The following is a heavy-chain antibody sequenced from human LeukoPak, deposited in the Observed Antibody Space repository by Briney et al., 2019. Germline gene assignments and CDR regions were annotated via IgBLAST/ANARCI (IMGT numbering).Heavy chain of an antibody. Sequence: SETLSLTGTVSGGSISSSSYYWGWIRQPPGKGLEWIGSIYYSGSTYYNPSLKSRVTISVDTSKNQFSLKLSSVTAADTAVYYCARSTYYDSTGYYYTYYFDYWGQGTLVTVSS. CDR1: GGSISSSSYY. CDR2: IYYSGST. CDR3: ARSTYYDSTGYYYTYYFDY. D-gene: IGHD3-22*01. J-gene: IGHJ4*02. V-gene: IGHV4-39*07.